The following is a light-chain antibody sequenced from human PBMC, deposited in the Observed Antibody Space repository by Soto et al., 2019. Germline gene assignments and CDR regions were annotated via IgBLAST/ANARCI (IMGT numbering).Light chain of an antibody. V-gene: IGKV1-33*01. Sequence: DIQMTQSPSSLSASVGDRVTITCQASQDISNYLNWYQQKPGKAPKLLIYDTSNLEAGVPSRFSGSGSGTDFIFIISSLQPEDIATYYCQQYDNPPLTFGGGTKVEVK. J-gene: IGKJ4*01. CDR2: DTS. CDR1: QDISNY. CDR3: QQYDNPPLT.